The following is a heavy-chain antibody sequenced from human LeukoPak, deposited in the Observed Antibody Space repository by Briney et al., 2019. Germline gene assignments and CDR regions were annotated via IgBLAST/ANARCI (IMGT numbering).Heavy chain of an antibody. J-gene: IGHJ4*02. CDR3: ATDRYDILTGYYQTGPFDY. D-gene: IGHD3-9*01. CDR1: GYTFTDYY. Sequence: ASVKVSCKVSGYTFTDYYMHWVQQAPGKGLEWMGPVDPEDGETIYAEKFQGRVTITADTSTDTAYMELSSLRSEDTAVYYCATDRYDILTGYYQTGPFDYWGQGTLVTVSS. V-gene: IGHV1-69-2*01. CDR2: VDPEDGET.